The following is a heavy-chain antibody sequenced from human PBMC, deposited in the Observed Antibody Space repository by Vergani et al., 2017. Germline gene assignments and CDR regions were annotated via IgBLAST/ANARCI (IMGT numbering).Heavy chain of an antibody. CDR1: GFTFSSYG. CDR2: NSHDGSNK. J-gene: IGHJ6*02. Sequence: QVQLVESGGGVVQPGRSLRLSCAASGFTFSSYGMHWVREAPGKGLEWVAVNSHDGSNKYFADSVKGRFTISRDNSTNTLYLQMNSLRAEDTAVYYCAKALELYYYYYGMDVWGQGTTVTVSS. D-gene: IGHD1-7*01. CDR3: AKALELYYYYYGMDV. V-gene: IGHV3-30*18.